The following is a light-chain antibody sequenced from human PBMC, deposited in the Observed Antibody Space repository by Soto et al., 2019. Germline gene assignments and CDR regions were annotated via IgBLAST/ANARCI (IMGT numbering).Light chain of an antibody. CDR1: QSISSW. J-gene: IGKJ3*01. CDR3: HQYDNLPQT. V-gene: IGKV1-5*01. Sequence: DIQMTQSPSTLSASVGDRVTITCRASQSISSWLAWYQQKPGKAPKHLIYAASSLQTGVPSGLSGSGSGTDFTFTICSLQPEDIATYFCHQYDNLPQTFGPGTKVD. CDR2: AAS.